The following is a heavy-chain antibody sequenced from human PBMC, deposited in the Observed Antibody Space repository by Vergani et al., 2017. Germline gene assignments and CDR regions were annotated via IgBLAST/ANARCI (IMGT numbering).Heavy chain of an antibody. CDR3: ARGTSGEDYYGMDV. D-gene: IGHD1-1*01. CDR1: GYTFTGYY. CDR2: INPNSGGT. J-gene: IGHJ6*02. V-gene: IGHV1-2*02. Sequence: QVQLVQSGAEVKKPGASVKVSCKASGYTFTGYYMHWVRQAPGQGLEWMGWINPNSGGTNYAQKFQGRVTMTRATSLSTAYMELSRLRPDDTAVYYCARGTSGEDYYGMDVWGQGTTVTVSS.